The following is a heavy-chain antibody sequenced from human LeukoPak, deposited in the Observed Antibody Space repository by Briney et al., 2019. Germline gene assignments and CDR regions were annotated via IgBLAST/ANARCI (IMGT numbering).Heavy chain of an antibody. V-gene: IGHV1-69*13. D-gene: IGHD3-16*02. J-gene: IGHJ4*02. CDR1: GGTFISYA. CDR3: ARGDYDYVWGSYRPIDY. Sequence: ASVKVSCKASGGTFISYAISWVRQAPGQGLEWMGGIIPIFGTANYAQKFQGRVTITADESTSTAYMELSSLRSEDTAVYYCARGDYDYVWGSYRPIDYWGQGTLVTVSS. CDR2: IIPIFGTA.